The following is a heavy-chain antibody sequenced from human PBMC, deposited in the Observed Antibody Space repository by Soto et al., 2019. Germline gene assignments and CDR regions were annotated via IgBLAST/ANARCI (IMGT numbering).Heavy chain of an antibody. CDR2: IWYDGSNE. D-gene: IGHD5-12*01. Sequence: QVHLVESGGGVVQPGRSLRLSCVASGFTFSDYGMHWVRQAPGKWPEWLGVIWYDGSNEYYAESVKGRFTIARDNSQNTVHLQMKTLRAEDTALYYCERDVGRGYDYGPLDNWGRGTLVTVPS. CDR3: ERDVGRGYDYGPLDN. V-gene: IGHV3-33*01. CDR1: GFTFSDYG. J-gene: IGHJ4*02.